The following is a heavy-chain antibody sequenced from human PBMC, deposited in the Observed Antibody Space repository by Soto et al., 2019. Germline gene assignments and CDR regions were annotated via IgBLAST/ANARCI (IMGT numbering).Heavy chain of an antibody. CDR2: LWYDGSNK. V-gene: IGHV3-33*01. Sequence: QVQLVESGGGVVQPGRSLRLSCAASGFTFSSYGMHWVRQAPGKGLEWVAVLWYDGSNKYYADSVKGRFTISRDNSKNTLYLQMNSLRANDTAVYYCARNHDSPYYFDYWGQGTLVTVSS. CDR1: GFTFSSYG. J-gene: IGHJ4*02. D-gene: IGHD1-1*01. CDR3: ARNHDSPYYFDY.